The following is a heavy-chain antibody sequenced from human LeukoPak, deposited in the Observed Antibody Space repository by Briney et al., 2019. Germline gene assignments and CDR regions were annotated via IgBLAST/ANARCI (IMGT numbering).Heavy chain of an antibody. CDR2: IYYSGST. Sequence: SETLSLTCTVSGGSISSYYWSWIRQPPGKGLEWIGYIYYSGSTNYNPSLKSRVTISVDTSKNQFSLKLSSVTAADTAVYYCARDTESTYYYDSSGFTGFDPWGQGTLVTVSS. CDR3: ARDTESTYYYDSSGFTGFDP. D-gene: IGHD3-22*01. CDR1: GGSISSYY. V-gene: IGHV4-59*01. J-gene: IGHJ5*02.